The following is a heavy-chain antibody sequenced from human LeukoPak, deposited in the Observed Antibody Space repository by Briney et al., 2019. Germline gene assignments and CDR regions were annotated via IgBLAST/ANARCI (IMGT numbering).Heavy chain of an antibody. CDR2: FDPEDGET. J-gene: IGHJ6*02. CDR1: GYTLTELS. V-gene: IGHV1-24*01. D-gene: IGHD1-26*01. Sequence: ASVKVSFTVSGYTLTELSMHWVRQAPGKGLEWMGGFDPEDGETIYAQKFQGRVTMTEDTSTDTAYMELSSLRSEDTAVYYCATDVKSGSHLLGMDVWGQGTTVTVSS. CDR3: ATDVKSGSHLLGMDV.